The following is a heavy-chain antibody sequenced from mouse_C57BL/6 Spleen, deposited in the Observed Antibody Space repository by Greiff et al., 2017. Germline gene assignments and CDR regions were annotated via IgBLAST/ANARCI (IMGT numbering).Heavy chain of an antibody. CDR3: ARGNDSYLFAY. CDR2: IHPNSGST. V-gene: IGHV1-64*01. Sequence: QVQLQQPGAELVKPGASVKLSCKASGYTFTSYWMHWVKQRPGQDLEWIGMIHPNSGSTNYNEKFKSKATLTVDKSSSTAYMQLSSLTSEDSAVYYCARGNDSYLFAYWGQGALVTVSA. D-gene: IGHD2-3*01. CDR1: GYTFTSYW. J-gene: IGHJ3*01.